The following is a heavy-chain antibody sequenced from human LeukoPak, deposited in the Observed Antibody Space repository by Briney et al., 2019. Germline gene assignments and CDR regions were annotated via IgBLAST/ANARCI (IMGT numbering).Heavy chain of an antibody. CDR3: TADIKGSY. CDR2: ISGSGGST. V-gene: IGHV3-23*01. Sequence: GGSVRLSCAASGFTFSSYAMNWVRQAPGKGLEWVSGISGSGGSTYYADSVKGRFTISRDNSKNTLYLQMNSLRAEDTAVYYCTADIKGSYWGQGTLVTVSS. CDR1: GFTFSSYA. J-gene: IGHJ4*02.